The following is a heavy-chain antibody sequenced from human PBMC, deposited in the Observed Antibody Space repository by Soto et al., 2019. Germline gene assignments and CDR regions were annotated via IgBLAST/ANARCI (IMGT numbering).Heavy chain of an antibody. V-gene: IGHV1-46*01. CDR1: GYTFTSYY. Sequence: ASVKVSCKASGYTFTSYYMHWVRQAPGQGLEWMGIINPSGGNTNYAQKFQGRVTMTRDTSTSTVYMELSSLRSEDTAVCYCARVYCSGGGCYGIDYWGQGTLVTVSS. J-gene: IGHJ4*02. CDR3: ARVYCSGGGCYGIDY. CDR2: INPSGGNT. D-gene: IGHD2-15*01.